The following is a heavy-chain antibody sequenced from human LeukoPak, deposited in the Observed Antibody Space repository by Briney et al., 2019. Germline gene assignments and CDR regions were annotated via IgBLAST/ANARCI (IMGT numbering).Heavy chain of an antibody. CDR2: IYYSGST. D-gene: IGHD3-22*01. CDR3: ARDNPYYDTKWNAFDI. V-gene: IGHV4-31*03. CDR1: GGSISSGGYY. J-gene: IGHJ3*02. Sequence: RSSETLSLTCTVSGGSISSGGYYWSWIRQHPGKGLEWIGYIYYSGSTYYNPSLKSRVTISVDTSKNQFSLKLSSVTAADTAVYYCARDNPYYDTKWNAFDIWGQGTMVTVSS.